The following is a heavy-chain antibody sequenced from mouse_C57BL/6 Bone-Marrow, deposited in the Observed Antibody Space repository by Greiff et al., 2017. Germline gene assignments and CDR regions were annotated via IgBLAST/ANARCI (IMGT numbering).Heavy chain of an antibody. V-gene: IGHV1-78*01. CDR1: GYTFTDHT. CDR2: IYTRAGST. D-gene: IGHD2-3*01. Sequence: QVQLQQSDAELVKPGASVKISCKVSGYTFTDHTIHWMKQRPEQGLEWIGYIYTRAGSTKYNEKFKGKATLTADKSSSTAYMQLNSLTSEDSAVYFCAREVYDGYDWFAYWGQGTLVTVSA. J-gene: IGHJ3*01. CDR3: AREVYDGYDWFAY.